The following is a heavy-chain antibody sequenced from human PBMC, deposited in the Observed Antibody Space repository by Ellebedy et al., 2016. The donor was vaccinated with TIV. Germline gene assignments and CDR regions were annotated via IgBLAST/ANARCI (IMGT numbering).Heavy chain of an antibody. D-gene: IGHD3-10*02. CDR3: AKALSAYDYYVLDF. CDR2: INPNGGST. Sequence: AASVKVSCKASGYTFTGYYIHWVRQAPGQGLEWMGWINPNGGSTNYAQKFQGRVTMTRATSISTTYTELSSLRSDDAAVYYCAKALSAYDYYVLDFWGQGTLLTVSS. CDR1: GYTFTGYY. J-gene: IGHJ4*02. V-gene: IGHV1-2*02.